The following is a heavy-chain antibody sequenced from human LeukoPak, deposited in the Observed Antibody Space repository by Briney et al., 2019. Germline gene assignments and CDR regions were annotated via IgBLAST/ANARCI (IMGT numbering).Heavy chain of an antibody. V-gene: IGHV1-8*03. Sequence: ASVKVSCKASGYTFTSYDINWVRQATGQGLEWMGWMNPNSGNTGHAQKFQGRVTITRNTSISTAYMELSSLRSEDTAVYYCARAATMVRGVIIKEYYFDYWGQGTLVTVSS. CDR2: MNPNSGNT. CDR1: GYTFTSYD. J-gene: IGHJ4*02. D-gene: IGHD3-10*01. CDR3: ARAATMVRGVIIKEYYFDY.